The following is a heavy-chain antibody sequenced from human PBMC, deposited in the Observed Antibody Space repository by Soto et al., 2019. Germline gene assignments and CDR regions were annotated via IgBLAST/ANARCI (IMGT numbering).Heavy chain of an antibody. Sequence: ASVKVSCKASGYTFTGYYMHWVRQAPGQGLEWMGWINPKSGGTNYAQKFQGWVTMTRDTSISTAYMELSRLRSDDTAVYYCARSILYCSGGSCPSDAFDIWGQGTMVTVSS. D-gene: IGHD2-15*01. CDR3: ARSILYCSGGSCPSDAFDI. V-gene: IGHV1-2*04. CDR1: GYTFTGYY. CDR2: INPKSGGT. J-gene: IGHJ3*02.